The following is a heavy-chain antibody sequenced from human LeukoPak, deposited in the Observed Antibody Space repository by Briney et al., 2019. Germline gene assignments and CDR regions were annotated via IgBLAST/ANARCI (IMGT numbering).Heavy chain of an antibody. CDR2: TYYRSNWYN. Sequence: SQTLSLTCAISGDSVSSNSAVWNWIRQSPSRGLEWLGRTYYRSNWYNDYAVSVKSRITIKPDTSKNQFSPQLNSVTPEDTAVYYCARVQWFGELLGGLSWFDPWGQGTLVIVSS. V-gene: IGHV6-1*01. D-gene: IGHD3-10*01. CDR1: GDSVSSNSAV. J-gene: IGHJ5*02. CDR3: ARVQWFGELLGGLSWFDP.